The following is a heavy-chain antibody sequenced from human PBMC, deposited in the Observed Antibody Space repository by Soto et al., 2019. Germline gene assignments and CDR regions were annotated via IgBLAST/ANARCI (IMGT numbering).Heavy chain of an antibody. J-gene: IGHJ6*02. CDR2: ISGSGGST. Sequence: GGPLRLSCAASGFTFSSYAMSWVGQAPGKGLEWVSAISGSGGSTYYADSVKGRFTISRDNSKNTLYLQMNSLRAEDTAAYYCAKGYSYGYYYYYGMDVWGQGTTVTVSS. V-gene: IGHV3-23*01. CDR1: GFTFSSYA. CDR3: AKGYSYGYYYYYGMDV. D-gene: IGHD5-18*01.